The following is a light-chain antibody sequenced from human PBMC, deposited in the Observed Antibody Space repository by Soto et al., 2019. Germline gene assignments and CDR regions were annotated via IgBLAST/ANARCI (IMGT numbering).Light chain of an antibody. V-gene: IGKV3D-20*02. Sequence: EIVLTQSPGTLSLSPGERATLSCRASQSVSDSSLAWYHQKPGQAPRLLIYGASSRATGIPDRFSGSGSGTDFTLTISRLEPEDFAVYYCQQRSNWPLTFGGGTKVDIK. CDR2: GAS. CDR1: QSVSDSS. J-gene: IGKJ4*01. CDR3: QQRSNWPLT.